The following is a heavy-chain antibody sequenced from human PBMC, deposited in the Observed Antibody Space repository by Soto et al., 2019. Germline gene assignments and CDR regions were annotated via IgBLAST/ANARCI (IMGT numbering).Heavy chain of an antibody. CDR1: GFTFSSYW. Sequence: GGSLRLSCAASGFTFSSYWMSWVRQAPGKGLEWVANIKQDGSEKYYVDSVKGRFTISRDNAKNSLYLQMNSLRAEDTAVYYCARDNEAPTTVTTLFLYYYYYMDVWGKGTTVTVSS. J-gene: IGHJ6*03. CDR3: ARDNEAPTTVTTLFLYYYYYMDV. CDR2: IKQDGSEK. D-gene: IGHD4-17*01. V-gene: IGHV3-7*01.